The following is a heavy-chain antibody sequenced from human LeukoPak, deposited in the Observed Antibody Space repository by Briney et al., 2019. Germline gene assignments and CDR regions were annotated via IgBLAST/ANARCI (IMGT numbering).Heavy chain of an antibody. CDR3: ARDQDLGNWFDP. CDR1: GYTFTGYY. Sequence: ASVKVSCKASGYTFTGYYMHWVRQAPGQGLEWMGWINPSSGGTNYAQKFQGRVTMTRDTSISTAYMELSRLGPDDTAVYYCARDQDLGNWFDPWGQGTLVTVSS. J-gene: IGHJ5*02. CDR2: INPSSGGT. V-gene: IGHV1-2*02.